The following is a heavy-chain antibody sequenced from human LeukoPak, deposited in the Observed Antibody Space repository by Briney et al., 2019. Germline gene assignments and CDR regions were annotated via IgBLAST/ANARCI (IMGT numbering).Heavy chain of an antibody. V-gene: IGHV4-59*12. J-gene: IGHJ4*01. CDR1: GGSISNYY. D-gene: IGHD2-15*01. CDR2: MSYSGHT. CDR3: ARDRDVDDFDS. Sequence: SETLSLTCTVSGGSISNYYWSWIRQPPGKGLEWIVSMSYSGHTYYNPSLKSRVTTSIDTSKNQLSLNLKSVTAADTAVHYCARDRDVDDFDSWGHGTLVTVSS.